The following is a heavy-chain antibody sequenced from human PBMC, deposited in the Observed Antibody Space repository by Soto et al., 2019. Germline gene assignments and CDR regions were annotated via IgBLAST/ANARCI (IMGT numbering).Heavy chain of an antibody. CDR3: AARRFGEFPNWFDP. CDR2: IVVGSGNT. Sequence: ASVKVSCKASGFTFTSSAVQWVRQARGQRLEWIGWIVVGSGNTNYAQKFQERVTITRDMSTSTAYMELSSLRSEDTAVYYCAARRFGEFPNWFDPWGQGTLVTVSS. D-gene: IGHD3-10*01. J-gene: IGHJ5*02. V-gene: IGHV1-58*01. CDR1: GFTFTSSA.